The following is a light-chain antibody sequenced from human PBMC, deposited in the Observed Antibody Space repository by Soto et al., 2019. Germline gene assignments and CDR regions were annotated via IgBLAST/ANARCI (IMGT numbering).Light chain of an antibody. Sequence: QSALTQSASVSGSPGQSIIISCTGTSSDVGSYNYVSWYQHHPGKAPKFMIYDVSNRPSGVSTRFSGSKSGNTASLTISGLQAEDEADYYCSSYTTSGTLVFGSGTKLTVL. V-gene: IGLV2-14*03. J-gene: IGLJ1*01. CDR1: SSDVGSYNY. CDR3: SSYTTSGTLV. CDR2: DVS.